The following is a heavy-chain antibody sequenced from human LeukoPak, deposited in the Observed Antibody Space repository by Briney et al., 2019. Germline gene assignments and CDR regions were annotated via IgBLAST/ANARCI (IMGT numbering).Heavy chain of an antibody. J-gene: IGHJ4*02. D-gene: IGHD3-10*01. CDR1: GGTFSSYA. CDR3: ARTYYYGSGERDY. CDR2: IIPIFGTA. Sequence: GSSVKVSCKASGGTFSSYAISGVRQAPGQGLEWMGGIIPIFGTANYAQKFQGRVTITADESTSTAYMELSSLRSEDTAVYYCARTYYYGSGERDYWGQGTLVTVSS. V-gene: IGHV1-69*01.